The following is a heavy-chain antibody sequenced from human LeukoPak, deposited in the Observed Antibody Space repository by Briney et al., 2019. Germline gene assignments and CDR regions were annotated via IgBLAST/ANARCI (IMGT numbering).Heavy chain of an antibody. V-gene: IGHV3-53*01. CDR3: AKDHRRATYYDFWSGYSFDY. J-gene: IGHJ4*02. CDR1: GFTVSSNY. D-gene: IGHD3-3*01. Sequence: PGGSLRLSCAASGFTVSSNYMSWVRQAPGKGLEWVSVIYSGGSTYYADSVKGRFTISRDNSKNTLYLQMNSLRAEDTAVYYCAKDHRRATYYDFWSGYSFDYWGQGTLVTVSS. CDR2: IYSGGST.